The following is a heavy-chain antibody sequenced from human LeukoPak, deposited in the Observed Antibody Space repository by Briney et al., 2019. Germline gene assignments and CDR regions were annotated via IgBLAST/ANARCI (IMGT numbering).Heavy chain of an antibody. Sequence: GGSLRLSCAASGFTFSDYYMSWIRQAPRKGLEWVSYISSSSSYTNYADSVKGRFTISRDNAKNSLYLQMNSLRAEDTAVYYCARDGCSSTSCYADWFDPWGQGTLVTVSS. CDR2: ISSSSSYT. CDR3: ARDGCSSTSCYADWFDP. J-gene: IGHJ5*02. V-gene: IGHV3-11*05. CDR1: GFTFSDYY. D-gene: IGHD2-2*01.